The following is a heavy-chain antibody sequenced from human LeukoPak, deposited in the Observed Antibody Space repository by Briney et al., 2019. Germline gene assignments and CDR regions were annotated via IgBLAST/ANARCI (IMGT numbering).Heavy chain of an antibody. Sequence: GGSLRLSCAASGFTFSSYSMNWVRQAPGKGLEWVSSISSSSSYIYYADSVKGRFTISRDNAKNSLYLQMNSLRAEDTAVYYCARDLVSAPAAFDIWGQGTMVTVSS. J-gene: IGHJ3*02. CDR3: ARDLVSAPAAFDI. V-gene: IGHV3-21*01. CDR2: ISSSSSYI. CDR1: GFTFSSYS.